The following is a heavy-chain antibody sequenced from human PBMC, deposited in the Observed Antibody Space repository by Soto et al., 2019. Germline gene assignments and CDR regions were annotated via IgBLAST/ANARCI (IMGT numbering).Heavy chain of an antibody. CDR2: IIPLFGAG. CDR3: ARGAPEGYTYGYGAFHL. D-gene: IGHD5-18*01. V-gene: IGHV1-69*01. CDR1: GGTFSSIA. Sequence: QVQLVQSGNEVKKPGSSVKVSCKASGGTFSSIAISWVRQAPGQGLEWMGGIIPLFGAGNYAQKFRDRITITADESTSTVYMDMRSLRLEDTAVYYCARGAPEGYTYGYGAFHLWGQGTMVTVSS. J-gene: IGHJ3*01.